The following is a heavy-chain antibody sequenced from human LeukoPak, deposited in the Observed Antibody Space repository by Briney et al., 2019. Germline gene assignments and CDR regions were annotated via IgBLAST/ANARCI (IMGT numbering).Heavy chain of an antibody. CDR2: ISYDGSDK. CDR1: GFTLSNYA. V-gene: IGHV3-30-3*01. CDR3: ARDKNRVTIFAVAVDY. J-gene: IGHJ4*02. D-gene: IGHD3-3*01. Sequence: PGGSLRLSCAASGFTLSNYATHWVRQAPGKGLEWVAVISYDGSDKYYADSVKGRFTISRDNSKNTLYLQMNSLRPEDTAVYYCARDKNRVTIFAVAVDYWGQGTLVTVSS.